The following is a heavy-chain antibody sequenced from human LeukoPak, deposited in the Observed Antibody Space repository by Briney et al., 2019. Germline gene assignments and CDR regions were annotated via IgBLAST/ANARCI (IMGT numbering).Heavy chain of an antibody. CDR1: GFRFSTYT. CDR2: ISHDGTYK. Sequence: GRSLRLSCAASGFRFSTYTMHWVRQAPGKGLEWVAGISHDGTYKDYADSVKGRFTISRDNYKNTLYLQMNSLRPEDTAAYFSYCGGVRHYWGQGTLVTVSS. CDR3: YCGGVRHY. V-gene: IGHV3-30-3*01. J-gene: IGHJ4*02. D-gene: IGHD2-21*01.